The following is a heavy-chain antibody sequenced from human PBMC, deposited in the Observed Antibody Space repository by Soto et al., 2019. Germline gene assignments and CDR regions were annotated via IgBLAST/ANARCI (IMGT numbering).Heavy chain of an antibody. CDR3: ARRAWSGYDG. V-gene: IGHV4-34*01. Sequence: AGSLSLTCAVYGGSFRDYYGSWIRHSPGKGLEWIGEVNHSGSSKYRESLKSRVIISADTSKNQFSLALISMTAADTDVYYWARRAWSGYDGWGQGIQVTVSS. D-gene: IGHD5-12*01. CDR1: GGSFRDYY. J-gene: IGHJ4*02. CDR2: VNHSGSS.